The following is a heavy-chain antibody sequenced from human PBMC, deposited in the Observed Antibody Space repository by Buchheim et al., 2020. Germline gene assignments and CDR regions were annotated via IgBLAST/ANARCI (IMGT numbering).Heavy chain of an antibody. V-gene: IGHV3-43*01. D-gene: IGHD2-2*02. CDR1: GFTFDDYT. CDR3: AKDSLSSIYCSSSTSCHMGYYGMDV. CDR2: ISWDGGST. Sequence: EVQLVESGGVVVQPGGSLRLSCAASGFTFDDYTMHWVRQAPGKGLEWVSLISWDGGSTYYADSVKGRFTISRDNSKNSLYLQMNSLRTEDTALYYCAKDSLSSIYCSSSTSCHMGYYGMDVWGQGTT. J-gene: IGHJ6*02.